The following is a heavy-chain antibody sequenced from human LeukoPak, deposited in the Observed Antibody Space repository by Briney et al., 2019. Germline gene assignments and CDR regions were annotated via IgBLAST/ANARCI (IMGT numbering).Heavy chain of an antibody. CDR1: GFAFSTHS. CDR2: ISSIGDTI. J-gene: IGHJ4*02. V-gene: IGHV3-48*01. D-gene: IGHD3-3*01. Sequence: GGSLRLSCEASGFAFSTHSMTWVRQSPGKGLEWVTHISSIGDTIYYADSVKGRFTISRDNAQNSLYLQMNNLRSEDTAVYYCAKADYDFWSGYSSCFDYWGQGTLVTVSS. CDR3: AKADYDFWSGYSSCFDY.